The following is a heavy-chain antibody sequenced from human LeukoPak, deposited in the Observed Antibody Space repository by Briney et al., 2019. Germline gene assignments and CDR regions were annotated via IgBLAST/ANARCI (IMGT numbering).Heavy chain of an antibody. CDR1: GFTSNNYA. CDR3: ARHSSGNLQPFDS. D-gene: IGHD3-22*01. CDR2: LSGSGINT. V-gene: IGHV3-23*01. J-gene: IGHJ4*02. Sequence: GGSLRLSCAASGFTSNNYAMTWVRQAPGKGLEWVSGLSGSGINTHYTDSVKGRFTISRDNSKNTMYLQMNSLRAEDTGVYYCARHSSGNLQPFDSWGQGTLVTVSS.